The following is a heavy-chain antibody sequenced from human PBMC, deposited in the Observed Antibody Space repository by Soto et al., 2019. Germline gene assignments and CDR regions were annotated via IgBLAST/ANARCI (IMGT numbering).Heavy chain of an antibody. Sequence: PSETLSLTCTASGGSVSSGSYYWGWIRQPPGKGLEWIGYIYYSGSTNYNPSLKSRVTISVDTSKNQFSLKLSSVTAADTAVYYCARALAGYSSGRGGNWFDPWGQGTLVTVSS. D-gene: IGHD6-19*01. V-gene: IGHV4-61*01. CDR3: ARALAGYSSGRGGNWFDP. CDR2: IYYSGST. CDR1: GGSVSSGSYY. J-gene: IGHJ5*02.